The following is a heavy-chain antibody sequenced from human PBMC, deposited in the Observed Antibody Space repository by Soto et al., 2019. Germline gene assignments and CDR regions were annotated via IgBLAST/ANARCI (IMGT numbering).Heavy chain of an antibody. J-gene: IGHJ6*02. Sequence: ASVKVSCKVSGYTLTELSMHWVRQAPGKGLEWMGGFDPEDGETIYAQKFQGRVTMTEDTSTDTAYMELSSLRSEDTAVYYCATGGSSSDDYYYGMDVWGQGTTVTVSS. CDR1: GYTLTELS. CDR3: ATGGSSSDDYYYGMDV. CDR2: FDPEDGET. V-gene: IGHV1-24*01. D-gene: IGHD6-13*01.